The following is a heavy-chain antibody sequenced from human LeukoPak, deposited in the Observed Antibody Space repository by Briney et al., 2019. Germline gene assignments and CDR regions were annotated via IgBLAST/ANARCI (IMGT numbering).Heavy chain of an antibody. CDR2: INPSGGST. J-gene: IGHJ6*02. CDR1: GYTFTSYY. V-gene: IGHV1-46*01. CDR3: AKAIGSSWPSYYYYGMDV. D-gene: IGHD6-13*01. Sequence: ASVKVSCKASGYTFTSYYMHWVRQAPGQGLEWMGIINPSGGSTSYAQKFQGRVTMTRDTSTSTVYMELSSLRSEDTAVYYCAKAIGSSWPSYYYYGMDVWGQGTTVTVSS.